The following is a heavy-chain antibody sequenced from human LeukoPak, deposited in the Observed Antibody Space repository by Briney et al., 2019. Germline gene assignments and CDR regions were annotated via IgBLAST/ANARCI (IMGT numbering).Heavy chain of an antibody. CDR2: IKQDGSER. D-gene: IGHD2-15*01. CDR1: GFTFSSYW. CDR3: ARGASGSVVALDQ. V-gene: IGHV3-7*01. Sequence: GGSLRLSCEASGFTFSSYWMSWVRQAPGKGLEWVANIKQDGSERYYVDSVKGRSTMSRDNAKNSLFLQMNSLRAEDTAVYYCARGASGSVVALDQWGQGTLVTVSS. J-gene: IGHJ4*02.